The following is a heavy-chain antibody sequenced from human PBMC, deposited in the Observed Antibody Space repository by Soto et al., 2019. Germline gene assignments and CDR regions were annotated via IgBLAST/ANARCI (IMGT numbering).Heavy chain of an antibody. CDR1: GFTFSSYA. CDR3: ARDWVYYGMDV. Sequence: GGSLRLSCAASGFTFSSYAMHWVRQAPGKGLEWVAVISYDGSNKYYADSVKGRFTISRDNSKNTLYLQMNSLRAEDTAVYYCARDWVYYGMDVWGQGTTVTVSS. V-gene: IGHV3-30-3*01. D-gene: IGHD3-16*01. CDR2: ISYDGSNK. J-gene: IGHJ6*02.